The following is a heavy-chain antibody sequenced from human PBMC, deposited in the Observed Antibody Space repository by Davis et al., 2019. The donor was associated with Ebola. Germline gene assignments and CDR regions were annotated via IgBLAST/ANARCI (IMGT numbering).Heavy chain of an antibody. Sequence: GESLKISCKGSGYSFTSYWIGWVRQMPGKGLEWMGIIYPGDSDTRYSPSFQGQVTISADKSISTAYLRWSSLKASDTAMYYCATTTVTTSWYFDLWGRGTLVTVSS. J-gene: IGHJ2*01. CDR3: ATTTVTTSWYFDL. V-gene: IGHV5-51*01. D-gene: IGHD4-17*01. CDR2: IYPGDSDT. CDR1: GYSFTSYW.